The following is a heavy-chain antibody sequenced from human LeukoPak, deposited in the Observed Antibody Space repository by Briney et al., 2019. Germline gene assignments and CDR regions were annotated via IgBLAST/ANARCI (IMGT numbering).Heavy chain of an antibody. CDR3: TRDGTPETIWSGYYIDY. V-gene: IGHV4-39*07. CDR1: GDSSSNSIYY. CDR2: IDYSGST. D-gene: IGHD3-3*01. Sequence: SETLSLTCTVSGDSSSNSIYYWGWIRQPPGKGLEWIGTIDYSGSTYYNPSLKSRATISIDTSKNQFSLKLSSVTAEDTAVYYCTRDGTPETIWSGYYIDYWGQGTLVTVSS. J-gene: IGHJ4*02.